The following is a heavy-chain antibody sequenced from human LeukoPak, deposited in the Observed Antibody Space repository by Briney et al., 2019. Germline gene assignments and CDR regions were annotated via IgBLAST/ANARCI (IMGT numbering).Heavy chain of an antibody. Sequence: ASVKGSFKASGYTFTGYYMHWVRQAPGQGLEWMGWINPNSGGTNYAQKFQGRVTMTRDTSISTAYMELSRLRSDDTAVYYCARQDSSGYLVYWGQGTLVTVSS. J-gene: IGHJ4*02. D-gene: IGHD3-22*01. CDR1: GYTFTGYY. CDR2: INPNSGGT. CDR3: ARQDSSGYLVY. V-gene: IGHV1-2*02.